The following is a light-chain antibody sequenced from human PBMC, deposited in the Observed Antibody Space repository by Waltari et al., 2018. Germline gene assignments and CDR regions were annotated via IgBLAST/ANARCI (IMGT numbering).Light chain of an antibody. Sequence: QSALTQPASVSGSPGPSITISCTGTSSSVGGYNSVSWYQDHPGQAPKVIIYDVSDRPSGISERFSGSKSGNTASLTISGLQAEDEADYYCSSQSSDNVVLFGGGTKLTVL. V-gene: IGLV2-14*03. CDR3: SSQSSDNVVL. CDR1: SSSVGGYNS. CDR2: DVS. J-gene: IGLJ2*01.